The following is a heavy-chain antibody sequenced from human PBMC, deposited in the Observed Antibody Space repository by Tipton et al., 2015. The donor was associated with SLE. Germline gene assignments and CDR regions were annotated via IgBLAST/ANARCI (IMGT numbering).Heavy chain of an antibody. CDR2: IYYSGST. Sequence: TLSLTCTVSGASISSTNYYWDWIRQPPGKELEWIGSIYYSGSTNYNPSLKSRVTISADTSNNQFSLKLSSVTAADTAVYYCARVSHVVDYFDSWGQGTLVTVSS. J-gene: IGHJ4*02. CDR1: GASISSTNYY. V-gene: IGHV4-39*07. CDR3: ARVSHVVDYFDS. D-gene: IGHD2-21*01.